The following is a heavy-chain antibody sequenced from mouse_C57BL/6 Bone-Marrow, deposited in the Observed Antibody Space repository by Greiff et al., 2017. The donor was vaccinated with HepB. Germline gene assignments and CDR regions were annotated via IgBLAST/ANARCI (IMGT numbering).Heavy chain of an antibody. V-gene: IGHV1-82*01. CDR2: IYPGDGDT. CDR1: GYAFSSSW. D-gene: IGHD2-2*01. Sequence: VQVVESGPELVKPGASVKISCKASGYAFSSSWMNWVKQRPGKGLEWIGRIYPGDGDTNYNGKFKGKATLTADKSSSTAYMQLSSLTSEDSAVYFCARGGHYGYGYWYFDVWGTGTTVTVSS. CDR3: ARGGHYGYGYWYFDV. J-gene: IGHJ1*03.